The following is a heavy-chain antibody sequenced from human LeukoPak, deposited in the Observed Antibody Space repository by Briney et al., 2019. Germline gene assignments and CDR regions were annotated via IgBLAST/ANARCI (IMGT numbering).Heavy chain of an antibody. CDR3: AKAYYYDSSAYYSGRLLYFQH. J-gene: IGHJ1*01. D-gene: IGHD3-22*01. Sequence: GGSLRLSCAASGFTFDEYAMHWVRQAPGKGLEWVSGISGGGGSTYYADSVKGRFTISRDNSKNTLYLQMHSLRAEDTAVYYCAKAYYYDSSAYYSGRLLYFQHWGQGTLVTVSS. V-gene: IGHV3-23*01. CDR1: GFTFDEYA. CDR2: ISGGGGST.